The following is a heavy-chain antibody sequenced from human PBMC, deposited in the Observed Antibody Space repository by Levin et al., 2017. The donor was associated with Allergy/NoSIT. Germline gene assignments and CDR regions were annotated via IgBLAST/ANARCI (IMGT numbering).Heavy chain of an antibody. CDR2: ISYDGGNK. CDR1: GFISSNHG. CDR3: AKRGNYDSSGYYGFFDY. V-gene: IGHV3-30*18. J-gene: IGHJ4*02. Sequence: AGGSLRLSCAASGFISSNHGMHWVRQSPGKGLEWVAFISYDGGNKYYAGSVRGRFTISRDDSKNTLYLQMDSLRAEDTAVYYCAKRGNYDSSGYYGFFDYWGQGTLVTVSS. D-gene: IGHD3-22*01.